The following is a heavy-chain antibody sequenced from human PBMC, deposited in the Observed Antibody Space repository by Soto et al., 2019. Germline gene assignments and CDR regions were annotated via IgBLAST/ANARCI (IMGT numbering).Heavy chain of an antibody. CDR1: GGSISSGDYY. V-gene: IGHV4-39*01. Sequence: PSETLSLTCTVSGGSISSGDYYWCWIRQPPGKGLEWIGNIYYSGSTYYNPSLKSRVTISVDTSKNQFSLKLSSVTAADTAVYYCARHTPAISISDHWGQGTLVTVSS. CDR3: ARHTPAISISDH. J-gene: IGHJ4*02. D-gene: IGHD3-3*01. CDR2: IYYSGST.